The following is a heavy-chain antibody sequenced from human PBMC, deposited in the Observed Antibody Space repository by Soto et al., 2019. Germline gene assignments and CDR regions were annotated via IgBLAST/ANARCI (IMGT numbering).Heavy chain of an antibody. CDR3: ARHGLFA. CDR2: ISDDGSNK. V-gene: IGHV3-30*03. J-gene: IGHJ5*02. Sequence: GGSLRLSCAASGFTFSSYVMHWVRQAPGKGLEWVAVISDDGSNKYYADSLKGRFTISRDNSKNTLYLQMNSLRAEDTAVYYCARHGLFAWGQGTLVTVSS. D-gene: IGHD2-21*01. CDR1: GFTFSSYV.